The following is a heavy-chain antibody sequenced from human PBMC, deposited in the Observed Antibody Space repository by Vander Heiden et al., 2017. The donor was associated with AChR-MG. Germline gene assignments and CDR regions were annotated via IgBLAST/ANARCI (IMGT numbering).Heavy chain of an antibody. V-gene: IGHV3-30*02. CDR2: IRYDGSNK. Sequence: QVQLVESGGGVVQPGGSLRLSCAASGFTFSSSGMHWVRQAPGKGLEWVAFIRYDGSNKYYADSVKGRFTISRDNSKNTLYLQMNSLRAEDTAVYYCAKELEPFDYWGQGTLVTVSS. J-gene: IGHJ4*02. CDR1: GFTFSSSG. CDR3: AKELEPFDY.